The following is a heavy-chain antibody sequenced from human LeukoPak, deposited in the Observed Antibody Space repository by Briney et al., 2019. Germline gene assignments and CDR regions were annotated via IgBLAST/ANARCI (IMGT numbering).Heavy chain of an antibody. D-gene: IGHD4-17*01. Sequence: SETLSLTCAVSDDSFSSHYWTWIRQPPGKGLEWIGYISYIGSTNYNPSLKSRVTISIGTSRNQFSLRLSSVTAADTAVYYCARDLVTVTKGFDIWGQGTMVSVSS. V-gene: IGHV4-59*11. CDR1: DDSFSSHY. CDR3: ARDLVTVTKGFDI. J-gene: IGHJ3*02. CDR2: ISYIGST.